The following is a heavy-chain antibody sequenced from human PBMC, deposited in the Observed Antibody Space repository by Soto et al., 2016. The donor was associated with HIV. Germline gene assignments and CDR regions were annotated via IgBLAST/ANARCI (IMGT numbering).Heavy chain of an antibody. D-gene: IGHD3-22*01. CDR2: IYHSGRT. CDR1: GGSITSYF. V-gene: IGHV4-59*01. J-gene: IGHJ4*02. CDR3: ARLTYMIVLVXLTY. Sequence: QVQLQESGPGLVKPSETLSLTCTVSGGSITSYFWSWIRQPPGKGPEWIGYIYHSGRTSYNPSLKSRLTMSVETSKKQFSLKLNSVTAADTAVYYCARLTYMIVLVXLTYWGQGTLVXRLL.